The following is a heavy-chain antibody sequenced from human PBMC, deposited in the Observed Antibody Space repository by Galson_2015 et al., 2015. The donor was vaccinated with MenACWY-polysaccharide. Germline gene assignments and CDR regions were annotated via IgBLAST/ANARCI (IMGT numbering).Heavy chain of an antibody. CDR3: AKDHASFGWPTFDS. CDR1: GFAVSSRA. D-gene: IGHD3-10*01. J-gene: IGHJ4*02. CDR2: ITNNAGKT. V-gene: IGHV3-23*01. Sequence: LRLSCAASGFAVSSRAMSWVRQAPGKEPEWIAAITNNAGKTYYAHSVMGRFTISRDSSSNTVSLRMNSLRVEDTALYFCAKDHASFGWPTFDSWGPGTLVTVSS.